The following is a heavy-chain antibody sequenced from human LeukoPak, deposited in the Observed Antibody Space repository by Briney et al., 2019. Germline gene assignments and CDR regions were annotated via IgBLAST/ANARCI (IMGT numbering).Heavy chain of an antibody. D-gene: IGHD6-19*01. CDR1: GFTFDDYG. CDR2: INWNGGST. CDR3: ARDFSSGWYGWFDP. J-gene: IGHJ5*02. V-gene: IGHV3-20*01. Sequence: GTSLRLSCAASGFTFDDYGMSWVRQAPGKGLEWVSGINWNGGSTGYADSVKGRFTISRDNAKNSLYLQMNSLRAEGTALYHCARDFSSGWYGWFDPWGQGTLVTVSS.